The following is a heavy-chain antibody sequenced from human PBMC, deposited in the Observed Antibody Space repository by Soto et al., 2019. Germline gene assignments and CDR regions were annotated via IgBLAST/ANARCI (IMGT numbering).Heavy chain of an antibody. V-gene: IGHV5-51*01. CDR3: ASLVWVSTRYYFDY. J-gene: IGHJ4*02. Sequence: LGESLKISCKGSGYSFTSYWIGWVRQMPGKGLEWMGIIYPGDSDTRYRPPFQGEVTISADKSISTAYLQWSSLKASDTAMYYCASLVWVSTRYYFDYWGQGTLVTVSS. D-gene: IGHD2-2*01. CDR2: IYPGDSDT. CDR1: GYSFTSYW.